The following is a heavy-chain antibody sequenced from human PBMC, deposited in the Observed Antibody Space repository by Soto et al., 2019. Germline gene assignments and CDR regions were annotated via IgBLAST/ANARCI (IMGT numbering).Heavy chain of an antibody. V-gene: IGHV4-31*03. CDR1: GGSISSGGYY. Sequence: QVQLQESGPGLMKPSQTLSLTCTVSGGSISSGGYYWSWIRQHPGKGLERIGYIYYSGSTSYTLYLKSRVTISVDTSKTQFSLKLSSVTAADTAVYYCARGSYYDSSGYYGPWGQGTLVTVSS. CDR3: ARGSYYDSSGYYGP. CDR2: IYYSGST. J-gene: IGHJ5*02. D-gene: IGHD3-22*01.